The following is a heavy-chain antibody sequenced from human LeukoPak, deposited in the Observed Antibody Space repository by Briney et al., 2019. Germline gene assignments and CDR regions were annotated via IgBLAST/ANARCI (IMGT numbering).Heavy chain of an antibody. CDR3: TRAPYYDRWYFDL. CDR2: LWYDGSNQ. CDR1: GFTLSTYA. Sequence: GGSLRLSCEASGFTLSTYAVHWVRQAPGKGLQWVAALWYDGSNQYYADSVKGRFTISRDNSKNTLYLQMSSLKVEDTAVYHCTRAPYYDRWYFDLWGRGALVTVSS. D-gene: IGHD3-22*01. V-gene: IGHV3-30*04. J-gene: IGHJ2*01.